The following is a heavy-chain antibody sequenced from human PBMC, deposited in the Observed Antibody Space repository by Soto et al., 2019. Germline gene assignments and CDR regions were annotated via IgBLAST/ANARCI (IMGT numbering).Heavy chain of an antibody. J-gene: IGHJ6*02. Sequence: ASVQVSCKASGYTFTSYYMHWVRQAPGQGLEWMGIINPSGGSTSYAQKFQGRVTMTRDTSTSTVYMELSSLRSEDTAVYYCARDYLGGHYYYGMDVWGQGTTVTVSS. CDR3: ARDYLGGHYYYGMDV. V-gene: IGHV1-46*01. CDR1: GYTFTSYY. CDR2: INPSGGST.